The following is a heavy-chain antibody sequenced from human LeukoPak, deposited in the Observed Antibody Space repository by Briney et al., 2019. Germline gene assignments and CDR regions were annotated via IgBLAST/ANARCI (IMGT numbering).Heavy chain of an antibody. CDR2: ITGSGDAT. D-gene: IGHD6-19*01. J-gene: IGHJ4*02. CDR3: ASSLIAVAGTARYYFDY. Sequence: GGSLRLSCAASGFTFSSYAMSWVRQAPGKGLEWVSVITGSGDATYYADSVKGRFTISRDNSKNTLYLQMNSLRAEDTAVYYCASSLIAVAGTARYYFDYWGQGTLVTVSS. V-gene: IGHV3-23*01. CDR1: GFTFSSYA.